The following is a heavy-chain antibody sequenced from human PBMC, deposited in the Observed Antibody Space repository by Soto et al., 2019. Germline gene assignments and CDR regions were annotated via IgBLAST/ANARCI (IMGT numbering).Heavy chain of an antibody. V-gene: IGHV3-30*04. J-gene: IGHJ4*02. CDR1: GFIFKNYA. CDR3: TKSSGGSSSVGMDY. Sequence: QVQLVESGGGVVQPGGSLRLSCAGSGFIFKNYALNWVRQAPGKGLEWVASITRDGYNKYYADSVKGRFTISRDNSRDTLSLQMTALTIEDSSVYYCTKSSGGSSSVGMDYWGQGTRVTVSS. CDR2: ITRDGYNK. D-gene: IGHD6-6*01.